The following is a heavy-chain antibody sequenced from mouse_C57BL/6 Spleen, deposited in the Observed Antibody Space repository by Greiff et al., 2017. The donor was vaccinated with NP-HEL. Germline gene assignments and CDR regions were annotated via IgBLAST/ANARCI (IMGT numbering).Heavy chain of an antibody. V-gene: IGHV5-16*01. CDR3: ARKGYDYDGYYFDY. CDR2: INYDGSST. J-gene: IGHJ2*01. CDR1: GFTFSDYY. D-gene: IGHD2-4*01. Sequence: EVQLVESEGGLVQPGSSMKLSCTASGFTFSDYYMAWVRQVPEKGLEWVANINYDGSSTYYLDSLKSRFIISRDNAKNILYLQMSSLKSEDTATYYCARKGYDYDGYYFDYWGQGTTLTVSS.